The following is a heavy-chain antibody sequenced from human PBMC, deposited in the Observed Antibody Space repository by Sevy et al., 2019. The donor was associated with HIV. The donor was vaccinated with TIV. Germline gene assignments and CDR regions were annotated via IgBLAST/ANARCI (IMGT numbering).Heavy chain of an antibody. V-gene: IGHV3-7*01. D-gene: IGHD3-16*01. CDR2: IDQDGSDK. Sequence: GGSLRLSCAASEFIFTGYWMNWVRQASGKGLEWVANIDQDGSDKRYVDSVRGRFTISRDNANNFLYLQMSSLRADDTAVYYCARAGGWGNINHSNQILDIWGHGTKVTVSS. CDR3: ARAGGWGNINHSNQILDI. CDR1: EFIFTGYW. J-gene: IGHJ3*02.